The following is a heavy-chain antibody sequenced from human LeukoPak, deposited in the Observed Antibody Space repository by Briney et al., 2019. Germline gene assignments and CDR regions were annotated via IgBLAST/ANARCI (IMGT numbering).Heavy chain of an antibody. CDR1: GFTFSSHA. J-gene: IGHJ6*02. V-gene: IGHV3-23*01. CDR2: ITGSGGST. CDR3: AKDGGGSLEWLPPMDV. Sequence: GGSLRLSCAASGFTFSSHAMGWVRQAPGKGLEWVSSITGSGGSTYYGDSVKGRFTISRDNSKNTLYLQMNSMCVEDTDVYYCAKDGGGSLEWLPPMDVWGQGTTVTVSS. D-gene: IGHD3-3*01.